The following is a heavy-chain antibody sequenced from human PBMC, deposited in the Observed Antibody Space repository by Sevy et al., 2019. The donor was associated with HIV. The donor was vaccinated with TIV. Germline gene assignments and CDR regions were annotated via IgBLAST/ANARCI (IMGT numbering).Heavy chain of an antibody. CDR3: ARDKTPYYYYYMDV. V-gene: IGHV3-74*01. J-gene: IGHJ6*03. CDR2: INSDGSST. CDR1: GFTFSSYW. Sequence: GGSLKLSCAASGFTFSSYWMHWVRQAPGKGLVWVSRINSDGSSTRYADSVKGRFTISRDNAKNTLYLQMNSLRAEDTAVYYCARDKTPYYYYYMDVWGKGTTVTVSS.